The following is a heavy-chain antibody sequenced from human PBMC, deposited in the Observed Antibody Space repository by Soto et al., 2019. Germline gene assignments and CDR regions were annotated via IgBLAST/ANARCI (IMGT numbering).Heavy chain of an antibody. CDR2: IIPISGTA. J-gene: IGHJ6*02. V-gene: IGHV1-69*01. Sequence: QVQLVQSGAEVKKPGSSVKVSCKASGGTFSSYAISWVRQAPGQGLEWMGGIIPISGTANYAQKFQGRVTITADAPTSTVSMELSSLRSEDTAVYFCARSQGSSTSLEIYYYYYYGMDVWGQGTTVTVSS. CDR1: GGTFSSYA. D-gene: IGHD2-2*01. CDR3: ARSQGSSTSLEIYYYYYYGMDV.